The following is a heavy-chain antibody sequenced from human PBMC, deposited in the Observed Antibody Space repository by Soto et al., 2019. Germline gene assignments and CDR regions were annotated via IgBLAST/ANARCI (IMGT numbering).Heavy chain of an antibody. CDR2: IKQDGSEK. CDR1: GFTFSSYW. J-gene: IGHJ3*02. CDR3: ASGYCSSTSCYTGAFDI. Sequence: GGSLRLSCAAPGFTFSSYWMSWVRRAPGKGLEWVANIKQDGSEKYYVDSVKGRFTISRDNAKNSLYLQMNSLRAEDTAVYYCASGYCSSTSCYTGAFDIWGQGTMVTVSS. V-gene: IGHV3-7*03. D-gene: IGHD2-2*02.